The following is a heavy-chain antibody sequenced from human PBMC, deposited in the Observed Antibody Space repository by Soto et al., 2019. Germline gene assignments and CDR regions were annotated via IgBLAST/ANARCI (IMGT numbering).Heavy chain of an antibody. Sequence: QVQLVESGGGVVPPGRSLRLSCAASGFTFSSFTMHWVRQAPGKGLEWVAVISYDDGDNKYYADSVQGRFTISRDNSKTTLNLQMNSLRPEDTAVYYCARTTVVSGTPDFDYWGQGTLVTVSS. J-gene: IGHJ4*02. D-gene: IGHD6-19*01. CDR2: ISYDDGDNK. CDR3: ARTTVVSGTPDFDY. V-gene: IGHV3-30-3*01. CDR1: GFTFSSFT.